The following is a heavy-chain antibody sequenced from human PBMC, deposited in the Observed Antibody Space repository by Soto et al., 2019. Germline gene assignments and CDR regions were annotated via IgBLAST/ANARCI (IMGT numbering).Heavy chain of an antibody. Sequence: SETLSLTCTVSGGSITSYYWNWIRQPPGEGLESIGYVYYSGFTSYNPSLKSRVTISVDTSKNQFSLKLTSVTAADTAVYFCARMAPSFCTDTCYSEGVWIDHWGQGTLVTVSS. CDR1: GGSITSYY. CDR3: ARMAPSFCTDTCYSEGVWIDH. V-gene: IGHV4-59*01. J-gene: IGHJ4*02. CDR2: VYYSGFT. D-gene: IGHD2-21*02.